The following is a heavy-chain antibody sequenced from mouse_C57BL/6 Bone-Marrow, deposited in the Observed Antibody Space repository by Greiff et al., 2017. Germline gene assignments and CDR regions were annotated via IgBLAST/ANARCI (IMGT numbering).Heavy chain of an antibody. D-gene: IGHD3-1*01. CDR2: INPSTGGT. CDR3: ASRGYGFAY. V-gene: IGHV1-42*01. Sequence: EVQRVESGPELVKPGASVKISCKASGCSFTGYYMNWVKQSPEKSLEWIGEINPSTGGTTYNQKFKAKATLTVDKSSSTAYMQLKSLTSEDSAVYYCASRGYGFAYWGQGTLVTVSA. J-gene: IGHJ3*01. CDR1: GCSFTGYY.